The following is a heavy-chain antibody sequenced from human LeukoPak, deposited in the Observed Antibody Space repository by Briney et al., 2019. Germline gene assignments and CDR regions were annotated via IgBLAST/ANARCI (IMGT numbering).Heavy chain of an antibody. D-gene: IGHD2-2*01. CDR1: GGSFSGYY. CDR3: ASERPLRFSRFDY. V-gene: IGHV4-34*01. J-gene: IGHJ4*02. Sequence: SETLSLTCAVYGGSFSGYYWSWIRQPPGKGLEWIGEINHSGSTNYNPSLKSRVTISVDTSKNQFSLKLSSVTAADTAVYYCASERPLRFSRFDYWGQGTLVTVSS. CDR2: INHSGST.